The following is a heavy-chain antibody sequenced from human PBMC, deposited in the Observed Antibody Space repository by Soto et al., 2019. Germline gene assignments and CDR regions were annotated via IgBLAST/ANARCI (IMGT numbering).Heavy chain of an antibody. Sequence: SVKVSCKASGGTFSSHTISWVRQAPGQGLEWMGRIIPILGIANYAQKFQGRVTITADKSTSTAYMELSSLRSEDTAVYYCARSKNSSGFIWPRPTGPFDYWGQGTLVTVSS. CDR3: ARSKNSSGFIWPRPTGPFDY. D-gene: IGHD6-19*01. V-gene: IGHV1-69*02. CDR2: IIPILGIA. CDR1: GGTFSSHT. J-gene: IGHJ4*02.